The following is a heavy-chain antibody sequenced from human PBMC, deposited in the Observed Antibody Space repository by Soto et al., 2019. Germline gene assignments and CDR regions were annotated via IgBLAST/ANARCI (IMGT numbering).Heavy chain of an antibody. CDR3: ARASAWGKDFQH. CDR2: INHSGST. J-gene: IGHJ1*01. V-gene: IGHV4-34*01. Sequence: SETLSLTCAVSGGSFSGYYWSWIRQPPGKGLEWIGEINHSGSTNYNPSLKSRVTISVDTSKNQFSLKLSSVTAADTAVYYCARASAWGKDFQHWGQGTLVTVSS. CDR1: GGSFSGYY. D-gene: IGHD3-16*01.